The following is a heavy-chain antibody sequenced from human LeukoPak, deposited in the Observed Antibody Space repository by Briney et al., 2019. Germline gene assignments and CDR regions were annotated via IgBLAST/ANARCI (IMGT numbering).Heavy chain of an antibody. Sequence: GGSLRLSCAASGFTFSQYWMSWVRQAPGKGLEWVANIKHDGSEKQDGSEKNYVDSVKGRFTISRDNAKNSLYLQMNSLRAEDTAVYYCARDPLPFKYCGGDCSSSGVGYWGQGTLVTVSS. CDR3: ARDPLPFKYCGGDCSSSGVGY. CDR2: IKHDGSEKQDGSEK. J-gene: IGHJ4*02. D-gene: IGHD2-21*02. CDR1: GFTFSQYW. V-gene: IGHV3-7*01.